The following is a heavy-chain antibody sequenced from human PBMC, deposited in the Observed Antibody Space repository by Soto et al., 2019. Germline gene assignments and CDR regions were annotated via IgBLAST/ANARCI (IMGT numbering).Heavy chain of an antibody. CDR3: ARVIYGGWSTIKDYYYYAMDV. J-gene: IGHJ6*02. Sequence: GGSLRLSCAASGFSFSTYDMNWVRQAPGKGLEWVSYISGGSGRIFYADSVKGRFTISRDNAKNSLYLQMNSLRDEDTGVYYCARVIYGGWSTIKDYYYYAMDVWGQGTTVTVSS. V-gene: IGHV3-48*02. D-gene: IGHD5-12*01. CDR1: GFSFSTYD. CDR2: ISGGSGRI.